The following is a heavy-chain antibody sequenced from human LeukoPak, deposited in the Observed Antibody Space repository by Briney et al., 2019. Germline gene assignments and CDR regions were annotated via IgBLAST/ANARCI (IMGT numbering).Heavy chain of an antibody. D-gene: IGHD5-18*01. CDR1: GGSISSSSYY. CDR3: ARAGYSYGYGMDV. V-gene: IGHV4-39*01. CDR2: IYYSGST. J-gene: IGHJ6*02. Sequence: SETLSLTCTVSGGSISSSSYYWGWIRQPPGKGLEWIGSIYYSGSTYYNPSLKSRVTISVDTSKNQFSLKLSSVTAADTAMYYCARAGYSYGYGMDVWGQGTTVTVSS.